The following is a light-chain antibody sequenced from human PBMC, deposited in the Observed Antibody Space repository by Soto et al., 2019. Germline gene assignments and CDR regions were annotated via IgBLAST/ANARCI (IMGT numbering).Light chain of an antibody. V-gene: IGKV4-1*01. Sequence: DIVLTQSPDSLDVYLGERAPINCKSSQSILYSSNNKNYLAWYQQSPGQPPKLLIYWAATRESGVPDRFSGSGSGADFTLTIRSLQAEDVAVYYCQQYASTTPTFAQGTKLALK. J-gene: IGKJ2*01. CDR3: QQYASTTPT. CDR2: WAA. CDR1: QSILYSSNNKNY.